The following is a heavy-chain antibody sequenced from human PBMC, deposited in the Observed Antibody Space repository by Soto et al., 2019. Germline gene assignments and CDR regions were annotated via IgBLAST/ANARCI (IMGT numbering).Heavy chain of an antibody. CDR3: ARVCGGDCHNGMDV. D-gene: IGHD2-21*02. CDR2: IYYSGST. CDR1: GGSISSGGYY. V-gene: IGHV4-31*03. J-gene: IGHJ6*02. Sequence: QVQLQEAGPGLVKPSQTLSLTCTVSGGSISSGGYYWSWIRQHPGNGLEWIGYIYYSGSTHYNPSPTCRVTMSVDTSKNKLSLKLRSVTAADTAVYSCARVCGGDCHNGMDVWGQGTTVTVSS.